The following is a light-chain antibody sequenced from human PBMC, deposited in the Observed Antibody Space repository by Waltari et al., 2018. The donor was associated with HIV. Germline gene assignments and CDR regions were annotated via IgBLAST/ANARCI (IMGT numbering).Light chain of an antibody. V-gene: IGKV3-11*01. CDR2: DAS. CDR3: QQRSNWIT. CDR1: QSVWNY. Sequence: ENVLTQSPATLSLSPGERATLSCRARQSVWNYLAWVQQKPGQPPRYLIYDASNRATGVPDRFRGSGAGTDFTLTISNLGPEDFAVYYGQQRSNWITFGQRTRLEIK. J-gene: IGKJ5*01.